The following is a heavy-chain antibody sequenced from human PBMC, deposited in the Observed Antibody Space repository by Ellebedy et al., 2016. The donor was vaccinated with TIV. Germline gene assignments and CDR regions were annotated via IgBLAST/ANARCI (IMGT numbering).Heavy chain of an antibody. CDR3: ARRASYGDYAVQVNPWFDP. Sequence: PGGSLRLSCAASGFNFRSYWMTWVRQAPGKGLEWVAKIRQEGDEIYYVESVKGRFTISRENAKNSLFLQMKSLRVEETAVYYCARRASYGDYAVQVNPWFDPWGQGTLVTVSS. CDR2: IRQEGDEI. D-gene: IGHD4-17*01. CDR1: GFNFRSYW. V-gene: IGHV3-7*01. J-gene: IGHJ5*02.